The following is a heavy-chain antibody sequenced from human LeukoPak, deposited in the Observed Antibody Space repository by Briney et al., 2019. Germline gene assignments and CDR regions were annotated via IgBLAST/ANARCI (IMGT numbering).Heavy chain of an antibody. CDR1: GGSVNSYY. CDR2: ISYSGST. D-gene: IGHD3-22*01. J-gene: IGHJ4*02. V-gene: IGHV4-59*02. Sequence: SETLPLTCTVSGGSVNSYYWSWIRQPPGKGLECIGYISYSGSTNYNPTLKSRVTISLDTSKNQFSLMLSSVTAADTAVYYCARESPSDSSASYFDYWGQGTLVTVSS. CDR3: ARESPSDSSASYFDY.